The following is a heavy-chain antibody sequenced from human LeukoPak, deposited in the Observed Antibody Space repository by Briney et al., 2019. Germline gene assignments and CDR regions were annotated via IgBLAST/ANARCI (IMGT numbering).Heavy chain of an antibody. J-gene: IGHJ4*02. Sequence: SETLSLTCTVSGGSISSYYWSWIRQPPGKGLEWIGYIYYSGSTNYNPSLKSRVTISVDTSKNQYSLKLSSVTAADTAVYYCARDIRCSSTSCYAHGYWGQGTLVTVSS. CDR3: ARDIRCSSTSCYAHGY. D-gene: IGHD2-2*01. CDR2: IYYSGST. V-gene: IGHV4-59*01. CDR1: GGSISSYY.